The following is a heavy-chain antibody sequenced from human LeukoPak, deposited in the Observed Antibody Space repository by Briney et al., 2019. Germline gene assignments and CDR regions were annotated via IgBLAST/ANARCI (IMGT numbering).Heavy chain of an antibody. D-gene: IGHD5-12*01. CDR1: GYTFTSYD. CDR3: ARGLSHSGYDAYYMDV. CDR2: MNPNSGNT. J-gene: IGHJ6*03. Sequence: GASVKVSCKASGYTFTSYDINWVRQATGQGLEWMGWMNPNSGNTGYAQKFQGRVTMTRDTSISTAYMELSSLRSEDTAVYYCARGLSHSGYDAYYMDVWGKGTTVTISS. V-gene: IGHV1-8*01.